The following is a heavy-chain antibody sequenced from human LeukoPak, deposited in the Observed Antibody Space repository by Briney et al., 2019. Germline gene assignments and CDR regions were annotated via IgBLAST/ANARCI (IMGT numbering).Heavy chain of an antibody. V-gene: IGHV3-7*01. J-gene: IGHJ4*02. CDR2: IKQDGTEK. CDR3: ARSYGYSYGSPLDY. CDR1: GFTFSTYW. Sequence: GGSLRLSCAASGFTFSTYWMSWVRQAPGKGLEWVANIKQDGTEKYYVDSVKGRFTISRDNAKNSLYLQMNSLRAEDTAVYYCARSYGYSYGSPLDYWGQGTLVTVSS. D-gene: IGHD5-18*01.